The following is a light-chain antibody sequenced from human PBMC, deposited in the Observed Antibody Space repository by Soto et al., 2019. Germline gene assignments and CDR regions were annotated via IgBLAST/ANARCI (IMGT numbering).Light chain of an antibody. Sequence: QSALTQPASVSGSPGQSITISCTGTSSDVGSDNLVSWYQQHPGKAPKLMIYEGSKRPSGVSNRFSGSKSGNTASLTISGLQPEDEADYYCCSYAGSSTTYVLFGGGTKLTVL. CDR1: SSDVGSDNL. J-gene: IGLJ2*01. CDR3: CSYAGSSTTYVL. V-gene: IGLV2-23*01. CDR2: EGS.